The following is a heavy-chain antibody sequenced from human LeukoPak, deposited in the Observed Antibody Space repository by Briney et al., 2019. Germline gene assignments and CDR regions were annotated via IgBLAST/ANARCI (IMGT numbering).Heavy chain of an antibody. J-gene: IGHJ6*02. D-gene: IGHD3-16*01. CDR3: ARSWGSSGFHPIDPLYGMDV. Sequence: PGGSLRLSCAVSGFTFSSYAIHWVRQAPGKGLEYVSAISRDGASTFYANSVKGRFTTSRDNSKNMVWLQMGSLRPDDMGVYYCARSWGSSGFHPIDPLYGMDVWGQGTTVTVSS. V-gene: IGHV3-64*01. CDR1: GFTFSSYA. CDR2: ISRDGAST.